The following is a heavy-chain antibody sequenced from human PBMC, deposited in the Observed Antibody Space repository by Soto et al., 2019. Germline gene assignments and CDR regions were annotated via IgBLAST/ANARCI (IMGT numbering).Heavy chain of an antibody. J-gene: IGHJ4*02. D-gene: IGHD3-22*01. CDR1: GGSISSGGYS. CDR3: AGGGNPYYYDSSGYYYFDY. Sequence: PSETLSLTCTVSGGSISSGGYSWNWIRQAPGQGLEWIGYIYYSRSTNYNPSLKSQFTRSVATSKNQSSRKLSSVTAGATAVYSCAGGGNPYYYDSSGYYYFDYWGQGTLVTVSS. V-gene: IGHV4-61*08. CDR2: IYYSRST.